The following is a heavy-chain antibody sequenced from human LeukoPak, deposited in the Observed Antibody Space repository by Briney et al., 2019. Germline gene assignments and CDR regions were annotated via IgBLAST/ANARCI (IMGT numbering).Heavy chain of an antibody. Sequence: ASVKVSCKASGYTFTGYYMHWVRQAPGQGLEWMGIINPSGGTTIYAQKFQGRVTMTRDMSTTTVYMELSSLRSEDTAMYYCARVYPGYYFDYWGQGTLVTVSS. CDR2: INPSGGTT. D-gene: IGHD2/OR15-2a*01. J-gene: IGHJ4*02. CDR3: ARVYPGYYFDY. CDR1: GYTFTGYY. V-gene: IGHV1-46*01.